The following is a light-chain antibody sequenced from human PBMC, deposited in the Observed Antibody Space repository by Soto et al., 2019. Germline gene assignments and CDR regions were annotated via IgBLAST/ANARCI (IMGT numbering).Light chain of an antibody. J-gene: IGKJ1*01. CDR2: NAS. V-gene: IGKV1-5*03. Sequence: EIQLTQSPSTLSASLGDRVTITCRASQSISSYLAWYQQKPGKAPKLLIYNASNMESGVPSRFSGSGSGTKFTLTIISLQQDDFSTVYCQQYRSYSSWTFGQGTKVEIK. CDR3: QQYRSYSSWT. CDR1: QSISSY.